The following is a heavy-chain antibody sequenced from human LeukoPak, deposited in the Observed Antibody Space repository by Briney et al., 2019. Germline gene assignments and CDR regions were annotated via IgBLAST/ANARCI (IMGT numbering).Heavy chain of an antibody. J-gene: IGHJ4*02. D-gene: IGHD3-10*01. V-gene: IGHV3-23*01. Sequence: TGGSLRLSCAASGFTFSTYGMSWVRQAPGKGLEWVSSISDSGTNTYYADSVKGRFTISRDNSKNTLYLQVNSLRAEDTAAYYCAKEYYTSGRYGRFEYWGQGTLVTVSS. CDR1: GFTFSTYG. CDR2: ISDSGTNT. CDR3: AKEYYTSGRYGRFEY.